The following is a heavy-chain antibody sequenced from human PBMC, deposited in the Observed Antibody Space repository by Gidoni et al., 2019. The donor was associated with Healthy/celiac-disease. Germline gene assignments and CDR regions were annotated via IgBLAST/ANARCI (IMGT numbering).Heavy chain of an antibody. CDR1: GFTFSNAW. J-gene: IGHJ4*02. D-gene: IGHD6-6*01. Sequence: EVQLVESGGGLVKPGGSIRLSCAACGFTFSNAWMSWVRQAPGKGLEWVGRIKSKTDGGTTDYAAPVKGRFTISRDDSKNTLYLQMNSLKTEDTAVYYCTAHPRSSSANFDYWGQGTLVTVSS. CDR3: TAHPRSSSANFDY. V-gene: IGHV3-15*01. CDR2: IKSKTDGGTT.